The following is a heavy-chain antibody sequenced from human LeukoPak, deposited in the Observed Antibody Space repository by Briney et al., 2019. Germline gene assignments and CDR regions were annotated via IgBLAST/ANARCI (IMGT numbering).Heavy chain of an antibody. V-gene: IGHV5-51*01. J-gene: IGHJ4*02. CDR1: GYSFTNYW. CDR2: IYPADSNT. CDR3: ATGRYCSGGTCYSSLDF. Sequence: GESLKIPCKGSGYSFTNYWIGWVRQVPGKGLEWMGIIYPADSNTRYSPSFQGQVTISVDKSISTAYLQWSSLKASDTAVYYCATGRYCSGGTCYSSLDFWGQGTLVTVSS. D-gene: IGHD2-15*01.